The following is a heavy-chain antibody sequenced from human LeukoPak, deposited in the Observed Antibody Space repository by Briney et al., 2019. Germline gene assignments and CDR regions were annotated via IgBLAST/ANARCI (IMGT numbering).Heavy chain of an antibody. Sequence: GRSLRLSCAASGFTFSSYGMHWVRQAPGKGLEWVAVISYDGSNKYYADSVKGRFTISRDNSKNTLYLQMNSLRAEDTAVYYCAKGSPRNDLPGAFDIWGQGTMVTVSS. CDR1: GFTFSSYG. CDR2: ISYDGSNK. V-gene: IGHV3-30*18. J-gene: IGHJ3*02. D-gene: IGHD1-1*01. CDR3: AKGSPRNDLPGAFDI.